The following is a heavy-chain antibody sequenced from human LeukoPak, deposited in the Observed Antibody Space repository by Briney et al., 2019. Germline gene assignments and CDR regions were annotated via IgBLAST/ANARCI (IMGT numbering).Heavy chain of an antibody. CDR1: GYTFTGYY. CDR2: INPNSGGT. CDR3: ATWNSFPFWSGYPPLDV. Sequence: ASVKVSCKASGYTFTGYYMHWVRQAPGQSLEWMGWINPNSGGTNYAQKFQGRVTMTRDTSINAAYMELSRLRSDDTAVYYCATWNSFPFWSGYPPLDVWAKGTTVTVSS. V-gene: IGHV1-2*02. J-gene: IGHJ6*04. D-gene: IGHD3-3*01.